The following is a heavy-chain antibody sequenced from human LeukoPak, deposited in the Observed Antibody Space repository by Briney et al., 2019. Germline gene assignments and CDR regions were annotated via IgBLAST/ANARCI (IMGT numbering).Heavy chain of an antibody. CDR3: ARSGYCSSTSCYTPYNWFDP. D-gene: IGHD2-2*02. V-gene: IGHV1-2*04. CDR2: INPNSGGT. Sequence: ASVKVSCKASGYTFTGYYMHWVRQAPGQGLEWMGWINPNSGGTNYVQKFQGWVTMTRDTSTSTAYMELSRLRSDDTAVYYCARSGYCSSTSCYTPYNWFDPWGQGTLVTVSS. CDR1: GYTFTGYY. J-gene: IGHJ5*02.